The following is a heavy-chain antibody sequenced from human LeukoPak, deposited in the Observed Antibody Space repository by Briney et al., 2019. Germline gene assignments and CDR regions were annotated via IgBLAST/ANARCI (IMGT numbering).Heavy chain of an antibody. V-gene: IGHV3-74*01. J-gene: IGHJ4*02. CDR2: ITNDGSST. D-gene: IGHD3-3*01. Sequence: GGSLRLSCAASGLTFSSHWMHWVRHAPGKGLVWVSRITNDGSSTTYADSVKGRFTIPRDNAKNSLYLQMDSLTAEDTAVYYCVIDREWLQFHYWGPGTLVSVSS. CDR3: VIDREWLQFHY. CDR1: GLTFSSHW.